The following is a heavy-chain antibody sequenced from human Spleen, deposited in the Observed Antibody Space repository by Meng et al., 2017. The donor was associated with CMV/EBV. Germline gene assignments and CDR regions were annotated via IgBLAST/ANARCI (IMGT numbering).Heavy chain of an antibody. Sequence: ASVKVSCKASGYTFTGYYMHWVRQAPGQGLEWMGWINPNSGGTNYAQKFQGRVTMTRDTSISTAYMELSSLRSEDTAVYYCARDHQSVVPAAIHDYWGQGTLVTVSS. J-gene: IGHJ4*02. CDR1: GYTFTGYY. CDR2: INPNSGGT. CDR3: ARDHQSVVPAAIHDY. V-gene: IGHV1-2*02. D-gene: IGHD2-2*01.